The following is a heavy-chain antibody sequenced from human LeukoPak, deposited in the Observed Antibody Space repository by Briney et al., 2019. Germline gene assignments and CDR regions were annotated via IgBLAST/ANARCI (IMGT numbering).Heavy chain of an antibody. J-gene: IGHJ3*02. D-gene: IGHD1/OR15-1a*01. V-gene: IGHV4-34*01. CDR1: GGSFSDYY. Sequence: SETLSLTCAVSGGSFSDYYWSWIRQSPGKGLEWIGEINHGGDTNYNSSLQSRVTLSVDTSRNQFSLILSSVAAADTAVYYCASNKYPVQAFDIWGQGTMVTVSS. CDR3: ASNKYPVQAFDI. CDR2: INHGGDT.